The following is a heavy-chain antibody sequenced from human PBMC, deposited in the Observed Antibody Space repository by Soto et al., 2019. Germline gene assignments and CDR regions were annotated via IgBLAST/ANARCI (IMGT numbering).Heavy chain of an antibody. CDR3: AKDRPRRTSGYFFDY. Sequence: GESLKISCKGSGYSFTSYWIGWVRQMPGKGLEWMGIIYPGDSDTRYSPFFQGQVTISADKSISTAYLHMNSLRAEDTALYYCAKDRPRRTSGYFFDYWGQGTPVTVSS. V-gene: IGHV5-51*01. J-gene: IGHJ4*02. CDR2: IYPGDSDT. CDR1: GYSFTSYW. D-gene: IGHD1-1*01.